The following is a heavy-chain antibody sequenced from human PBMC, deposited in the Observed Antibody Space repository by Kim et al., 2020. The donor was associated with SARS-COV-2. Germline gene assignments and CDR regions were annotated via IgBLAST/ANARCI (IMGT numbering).Heavy chain of an antibody. Sequence: GGSLRLSCAASGFTFSSYSMNWVRQAPGKGLEWVSSISSSSSYIYYADSVKGRFTNIRDNAKNSLYLQMNSLRAEDSAVYYCAREYILTKQFDPWGQGTLVTVSP. V-gene: IGHV3-21*06. D-gene: IGHD3-9*01. J-gene: IGHJ5*02. CDR3: AREYILTKQFDP. CDR2: ISSSSSYI. CDR1: GFTFSSYS.